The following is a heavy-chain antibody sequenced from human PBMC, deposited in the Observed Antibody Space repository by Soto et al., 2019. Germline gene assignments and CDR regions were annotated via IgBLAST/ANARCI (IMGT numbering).Heavy chain of an antibody. D-gene: IGHD6-19*01. CDR3: ARRRPPAVAGTLPNNWFDP. J-gene: IGHJ5*02. Sequence: PVESLKISCKGSGYSFTSYWIGWVRQMPGKGLEWMGIIYPGDSDTRYSPSFQGQVTISADKSISTAYLQWSSLKASDTAMYYCARRRPPAVAGTLPNNWFDPWGQGTLVTVSS. CDR2: IYPGDSDT. V-gene: IGHV5-51*01. CDR1: GYSFTSYW.